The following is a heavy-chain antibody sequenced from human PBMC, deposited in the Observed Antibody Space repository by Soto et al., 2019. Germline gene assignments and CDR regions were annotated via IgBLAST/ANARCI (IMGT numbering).Heavy chain of an antibody. CDR3: VSQRTTVPTQAYFDY. CDR1: GGSVTNSSYY. CDR2: VYYRGRS. Sequence: PSETLSLTCTVSGGSVTNSSYYWGWIRQSPGKGLEWIGSVYYRGRSYSKSSVKRRVTISVDTSKTRFSLSLNSVTASDTAVYFCVSQRTTVPTQAYFDYWGPGALVTVSS. J-gene: IGHJ4*02. V-gene: IGHV4-39*01. D-gene: IGHD4-17*01.